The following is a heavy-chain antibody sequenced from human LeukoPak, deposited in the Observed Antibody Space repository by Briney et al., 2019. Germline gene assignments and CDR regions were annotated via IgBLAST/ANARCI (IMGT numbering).Heavy chain of an antibody. J-gene: IGHJ4*02. CDR2: IYYSGST. D-gene: IGHD3-3*01. V-gene: IGHV4-39*01. Sequence: SETLSLTCTVSGGSISSSSYYWGWIRQPPGKGLEWIGSIYYSGSTYYNPSLKSRVTISVDTSKNQFSLKLSSVTAADTAVYYCARHYQTKLFGVVIPFFDYWGQGTLVTVSS. CDR1: GGSISSSSYY. CDR3: ARHYQTKLFGVVIPFFDY.